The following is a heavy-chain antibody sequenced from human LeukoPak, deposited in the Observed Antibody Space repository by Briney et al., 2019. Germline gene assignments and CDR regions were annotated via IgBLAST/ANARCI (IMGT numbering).Heavy chain of an antibody. J-gene: IGHJ6*02. D-gene: IGHD3-16*01. CDR1: GFTFSSYA. Sequence: PGGSLRLSCAASGFTFSSYAMSWVRQAPGKGLEWVSAISGSGSSTYYSDSVKGRFTISRDNSKNTLYLQVNSLRAEDTAVYYCAKGGHYYYYGMDVWGQGTTVTVSS. V-gene: IGHV3-23*01. CDR3: AKGGHYYYYGMDV. CDR2: ISGSGSST.